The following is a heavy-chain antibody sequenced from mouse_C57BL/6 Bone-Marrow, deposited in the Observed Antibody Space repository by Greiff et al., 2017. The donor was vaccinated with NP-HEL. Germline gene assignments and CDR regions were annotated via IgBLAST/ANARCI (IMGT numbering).Heavy chain of an antibody. D-gene: IGHD2-5*01. Sequence: QVQLQQPGAELVKPGASVKLSCKASGYTFTSYWMQWVKQRPGQGLEWIGELDPSDSYTNYNQKFKGKATLTVDTSSSTAYMQRSSLTSEDSAVYYCARDSNYEYYFDYWGQGTTLTVSS. CDR3: ARDSNYEYYFDY. V-gene: IGHV1-50*01. J-gene: IGHJ2*01. CDR1: GYTFTSYW. CDR2: LDPSDSYT.